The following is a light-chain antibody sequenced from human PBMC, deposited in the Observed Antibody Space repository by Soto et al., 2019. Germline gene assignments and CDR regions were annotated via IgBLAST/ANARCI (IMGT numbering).Light chain of an antibody. CDR1: QSVSSN. J-gene: IGKJ1*01. Sequence: EIVMTQSPATLSVSPGARATLSCRASQSVSSNLAWYQQKPGQAPRLLIYGASTKATGIPARFSGSGSGTEFTLTISSLQSEDFAVYYCQQYNNWRTWTFGQGTKVEMK. CDR3: QQYNNWRTWT. V-gene: IGKV3-15*01. CDR2: GAS.